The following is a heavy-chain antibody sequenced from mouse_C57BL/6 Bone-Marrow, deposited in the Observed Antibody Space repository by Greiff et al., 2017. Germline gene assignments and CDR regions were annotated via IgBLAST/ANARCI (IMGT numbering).Heavy chain of an antibody. D-gene: IGHD1-1*01. V-gene: IGHV5-9*01. J-gene: IGHJ1*03. CDR1: GFTFSSYT. Sequence: EVQLVESGGGLVKPGGSLKLSCAASGFTFSSYTMSWVRQTPEKRLQWVAAISGGGGNTYYPDSVKGRFTISRYNDKTIRYLEMGRLRSEDTALYYCSRHVTTVLATKYFDVWGTGTTVTGSS. CDR3: SRHVTTVLATKYFDV. CDR2: ISGGGGNT.